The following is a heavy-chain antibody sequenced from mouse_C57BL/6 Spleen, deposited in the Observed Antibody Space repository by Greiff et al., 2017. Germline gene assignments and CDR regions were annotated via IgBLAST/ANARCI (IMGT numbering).Heavy chain of an antibody. CDR1: GFTFSSYG. V-gene: IGHV5-6*01. CDR3: ARRTRKRYFDV. CDR2: ISSGGSYT. Sequence: DVQLVESGGDLVKPGGSLKLSCAASGFTFSSYGMSWVRQTPDKRLEWVATISSGGSYTYYPDSVKGRFTISRDNAKNTLYLQMSSLKSEDTAMYYCARRTRKRYFDVWGTGTTVTVSS. D-gene: IGHD2-13*01. J-gene: IGHJ1*03.